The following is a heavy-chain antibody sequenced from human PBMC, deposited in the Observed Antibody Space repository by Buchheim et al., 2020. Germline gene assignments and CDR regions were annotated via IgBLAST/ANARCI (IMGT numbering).Heavy chain of an antibody. CDR2: INRDGSEK. J-gene: IGHJ4*02. CDR1: GFTFSNHW. CDR3: ATDGG. D-gene: IGHD4-23*01. Sequence: EVQLVESGGGLVQPGGSLRLSCAVSGFTFSNHWMNWVRQGPGKGMEWVANINRDGSEKYYVDSVRGRFTISRDNAKKSLDLQMDNLRGEDTAVYYCATDGGWGQGTL. V-gene: IGHV3-7*01.